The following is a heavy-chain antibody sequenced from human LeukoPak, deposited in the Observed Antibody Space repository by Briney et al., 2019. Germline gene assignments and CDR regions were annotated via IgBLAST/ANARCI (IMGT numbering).Heavy chain of an antibody. CDR2: IIPILGIA. D-gene: IGHD1-1*01. V-gene: IGHV1-69*04. Sequence: SVKVSCKASGGTFSSYAISWLRQAPGQGLEWMGRIIPILGIANYAQKFQGRVTITADKSTSTAYMELSSLRSEDTAVYYCARESRGTAGTQATDYWGQGTLVTVSS. CDR1: GGTFSSYA. CDR3: ARESRGTAGTQATDY. J-gene: IGHJ4*02.